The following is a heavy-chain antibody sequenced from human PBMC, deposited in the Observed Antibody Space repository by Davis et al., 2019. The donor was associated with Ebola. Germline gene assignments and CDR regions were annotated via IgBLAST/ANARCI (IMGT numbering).Heavy chain of an antibody. CDR1: GFTFRTYA. Sequence: ESLKISCAASGFTFRTYAMNWVRQAPGKGLEWVSAVSGSGTTTGYADSVKGRFTISRDNSNNTLYLQMDSLRVEDTARYYCAKASWGPAARPLLDSWGQGTLVTVSS. CDR3: AKASWGPAARPLLDS. CDR2: VSGSGTTT. J-gene: IGHJ4*02. V-gene: IGHV3-23*01. D-gene: IGHD2-2*02.